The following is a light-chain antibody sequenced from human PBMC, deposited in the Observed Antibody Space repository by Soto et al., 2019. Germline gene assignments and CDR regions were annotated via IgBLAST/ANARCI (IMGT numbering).Light chain of an antibody. CDR2: GAS. J-gene: IGKJ5*01. CDR1: QSVSSSY. Sequence: EIVLTQSPGTLSLSTGEIATLSCSASQSVSSSYLAWYQQKPGQAPRLLIYGASSRATGIPDRFSGSGSGTDFTLTISRLEPEDFAVYYCQQYGSSPLTFGQGTRLEIK. CDR3: QQYGSSPLT. V-gene: IGKV3-20*01.